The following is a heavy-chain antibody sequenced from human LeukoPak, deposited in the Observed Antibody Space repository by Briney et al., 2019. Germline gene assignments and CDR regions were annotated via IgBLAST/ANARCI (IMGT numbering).Heavy chain of an antibody. D-gene: IGHD4-17*01. CDR1: GLAFNAAW. CDR2: ITSYGTT. V-gene: IGHV3-15*01. J-gene: IGHJ4*02. CDR3: TWMATVRTVDF. Sequence: GGSLRLSCTVSGLAFNAAWMSWVRQAPGKGLEWVGHITSYGTTDYAAPVKGRFIISRDNSRGTFYLQMNSLKTDDTAIYYCTWMATVRTVDFWGQGTQVTVSS.